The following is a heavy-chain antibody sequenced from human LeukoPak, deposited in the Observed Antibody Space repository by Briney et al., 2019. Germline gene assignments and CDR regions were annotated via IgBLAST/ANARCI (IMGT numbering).Heavy chain of an antibody. Sequence: TGGSLRLSCAASGFIFKDYGMHWVRQAPGKGLEWVAVISYDGTRQFYADSVKGRFAISRDNSNNTVFLQMNSLRPEDTAVYYCARDGIAAVSDYWGQGTLVTVSS. J-gene: IGHJ4*02. D-gene: IGHD6-6*01. V-gene: IGHV3-30*03. CDR1: GFIFKDYG. CDR3: ARDGIAAVSDY. CDR2: ISYDGTRQ.